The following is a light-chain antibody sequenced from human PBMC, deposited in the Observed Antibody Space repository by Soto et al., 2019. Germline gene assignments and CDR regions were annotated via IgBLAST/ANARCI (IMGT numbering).Light chain of an antibody. CDR2: DVT. J-gene: IGLJ1*01. CDR3: FSYRSNTTHV. V-gene: IGLV2-14*01. CDR1: TSDVGLYNY. Sequence: QSVLTQPASVSGSPGQSITISCAGTTSDVGLYNYVSWYQLHPGKAPKVMIYDVTNRPSGVSNRFSGSKSGSTASLTISGLQAEDDADYYCFSYRSNTTHVFGTGAKVTVL.